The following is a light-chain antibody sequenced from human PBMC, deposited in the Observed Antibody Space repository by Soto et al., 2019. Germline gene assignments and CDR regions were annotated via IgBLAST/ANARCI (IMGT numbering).Light chain of an antibody. CDR2: KAP. V-gene: IGKV1-5*03. J-gene: IGKJ1*01. CDR3: QQYNSYWT. Sequence: DIQMTQSPSTLSASVGDRVTITCRASQSINSWLAWYQQKPGKAPKLLIYKAPSLESGVPSRFSGSGSGTEFTLTISSLQPDDFATYYCQQYNSYWTFGQGTKVDIK. CDR1: QSINSW.